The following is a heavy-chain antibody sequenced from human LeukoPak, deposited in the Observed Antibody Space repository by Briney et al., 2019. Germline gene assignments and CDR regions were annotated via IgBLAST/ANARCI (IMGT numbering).Heavy chain of an antibody. D-gene: IGHD3-22*01. V-gene: IGHV3-48*03. CDR3: VWGCGDYSFFSY. Sequence: GGSLRLSCAASGFTFSSYEMNWVRQAPGKGLELVSSISRSGSTKYYADSVKGRLTISTDNAKNSLYLQMNSLRAEDTAVYHCVWGCGDYSFFSYWGQGTLVTVSS. J-gene: IGHJ4*02. CDR2: ISRSGSTK. CDR1: GFTFSSYE.